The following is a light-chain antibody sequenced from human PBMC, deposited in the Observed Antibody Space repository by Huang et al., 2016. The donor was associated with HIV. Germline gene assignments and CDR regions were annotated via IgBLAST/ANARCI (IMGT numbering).Light chain of an antibody. J-gene: IGKJ4*01. V-gene: IGKV3-20*01. CDR2: GAP. Sequence: IVLTQTPGTLSLSPGERATLSCRASRSVTNSYLAWYLHRPGKAPRLLIDGAPRRATGVPVRFRGSGSGTDFTLTITRLEPEDCGVYYCQQYSDSPFTFGGGTKVEIK. CDR1: RSVTNSY. CDR3: QQYSDSPFT.